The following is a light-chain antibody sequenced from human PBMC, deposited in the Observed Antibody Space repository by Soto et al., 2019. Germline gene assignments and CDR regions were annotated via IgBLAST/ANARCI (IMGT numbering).Light chain of an antibody. CDR2: GAS. V-gene: IGKV3-20*01. J-gene: IGKJ5*01. CDR1: QSVRSSS. Sequence: EIVLTQAPATLYLSPGERATLSCRASQSVRSSSLVWYQQKPGQALRLLIYGASSRATGIPDRFSGSGSGTDFTLTISRLEPEDFAVYYCQQYGSSPITFGQGTRLEIK. CDR3: QQYGSSPIT.